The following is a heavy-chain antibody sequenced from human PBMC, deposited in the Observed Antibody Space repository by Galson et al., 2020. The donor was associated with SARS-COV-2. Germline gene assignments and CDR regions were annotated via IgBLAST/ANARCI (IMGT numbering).Heavy chain of an antibody. CDR2: ISYDGSNK. Sequence: GESLKLSCAASGFTFSSYAMHWVRQAPGKGLEWVAVISYDGSNKYYADSVKGRFTISRDNSKNTLYLHMNSLRAEDTAVYYCARDLFYFYYYMDVWGKGTTVTISS. CDR3: ARDLFYFYYYMDV. V-gene: IGHV3-30*04. D-gene: IGHD3-10*01. CDR1: GFTFSSYA. J-gene: IGHJ6*03.